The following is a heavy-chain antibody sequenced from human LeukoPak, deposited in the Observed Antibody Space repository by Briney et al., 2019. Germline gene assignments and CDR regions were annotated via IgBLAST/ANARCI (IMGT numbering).Heavy chain of an antibody. D-gene: IGHD6-13*01. Sequence: PGRSLRLSCAASGFTFSSYAMSWVRQAPGKGLEWVSGISGSGGSTYYADSVKGRFTISRDNSRNTLYLRMNSPRAEDTAVYYCAILPGYSSGWYEVNYWGQGTLVTVSS. CDR3: AILPGYSSGWYEVNY. J-gene: IGHJ4*02. V-gene: IGHV3-23*01. CDR1: GFTFSSYA. CDR2: ISGSGGST.